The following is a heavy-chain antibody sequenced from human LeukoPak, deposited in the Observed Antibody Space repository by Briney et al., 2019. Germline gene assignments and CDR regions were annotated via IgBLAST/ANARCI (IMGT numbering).Heavy chain of an antibody. J-gene: IGHJ3*01. V-gene: IGHV4-30-4*07. D-gene: IGHD2-21*01. CDR3: ARENSPAAFDF. CDR2: IYYSGGS. Sequence: SETLSLTCTVSGGSFDSGFYSWTWLRQPRGMGLEWSGYIYYSGGSQYHPSLRRRLTISVDPSKKQSSLQLSSVTTADAAVYHGARENSPAAFDFWGQGRMVIVSS. CDR1: GGSFDSGFYS.